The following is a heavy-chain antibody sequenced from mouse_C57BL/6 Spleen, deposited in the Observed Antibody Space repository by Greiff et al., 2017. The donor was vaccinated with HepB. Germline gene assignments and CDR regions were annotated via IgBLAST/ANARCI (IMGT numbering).Heavy chain of an antibody. CDR1: GYAFSSSW. CDR2: IYPGDGDT. CDR3: AREDGYYGYFDV. V-gene: IGHV1-82*01. D-gene: IGHD2-3*01. J-gene: IGHJ1*03. Sequence: VQLQESGPELVKPGASVKISCKASGYAFSSSWMNWVKQRPGKGLEWIGRIYPGDGDTNYNGKFKGKATLTADKSSSTAYMQLSSLTSEDSAVYCCAREDGYYGYFDVWGTGTTVTVSS.